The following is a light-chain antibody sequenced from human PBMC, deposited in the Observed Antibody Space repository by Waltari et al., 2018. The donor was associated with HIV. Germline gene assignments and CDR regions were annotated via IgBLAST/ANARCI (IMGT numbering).Light chain of an antibody. CDR3: ASYISSSSPE. CDR2: EDS. V-gene: IGLV2-14*01. CDR1: SNNGDDYKY. Sequence: QSALTQPASVSGSPGQSLTISCTGTSNNGDDYKYVSWYQHHPGKAPKVIIYEDSHRPSGVSNRFSGSKSGNTASLTISGLQPEDEADYFCASYISSSSPEFGGGTKVTVL. J-gene: IGLJ3*02.